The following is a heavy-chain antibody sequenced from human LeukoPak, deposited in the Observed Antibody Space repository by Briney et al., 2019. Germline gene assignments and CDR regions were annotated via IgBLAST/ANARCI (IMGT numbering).Heavy chain of an antibody. CDR3: AREVPEELGSSGWSSYFDY. J-gene: IGHJ4*02. D-gene: IGHD6-19*01. Sequence: SETLSLTCTVSGASISSYYWSWIRQPPGKGVEWIGYIHYSEGTKYNPSLKSRVTMSVDTSKNQFSLKLSSVTAADTAVYYCAREVPEELGSSGWSSYFDYWGQGTLVTVSS. CDR1: GASISSYY. V-gene: IGHV4-59*12. CDR2: IHYSEGT.